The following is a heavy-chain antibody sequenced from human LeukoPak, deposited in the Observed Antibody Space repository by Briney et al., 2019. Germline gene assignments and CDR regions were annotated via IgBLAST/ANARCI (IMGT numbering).Heavy chain of an antibody. Sequence: GESLKISCKGSGYSFTNFWIGWVRQMPGKGLEWMGVISPGDSGIRYSPSFQGQVTISADKSISTAYLQWSSLKASDTAMYYCARTPFRYYYYGMDVWGQGTTVTVSS. D-gene: IGHD2/OR15-2a*01. CDR1: GYSFTNFW. CDR3: ARTPFRYYYYGMDV. J-gene: IGHJ6*02. V-gene: IGHV5-51*01. CDR2: ISPGDSGI.